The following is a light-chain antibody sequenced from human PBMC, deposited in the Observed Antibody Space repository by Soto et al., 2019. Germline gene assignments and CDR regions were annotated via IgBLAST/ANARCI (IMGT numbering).Light chain of an antibody. CDR2: AAS. V-gene: IGKV1-39*01. CDR1: QSISRY. J-gene: IGKJ4*01. CDR3: QQSYSTPLT. Sequence: DIQMTQSPSSLSASEGARVTITCRASQSISRYLNWYQQKPGKAPKLLIYAASSLQSGVPSRFSGSGSGTDLTITISSLQPEDCETYDGQQSYSTPLTFGGGTKVDIK.